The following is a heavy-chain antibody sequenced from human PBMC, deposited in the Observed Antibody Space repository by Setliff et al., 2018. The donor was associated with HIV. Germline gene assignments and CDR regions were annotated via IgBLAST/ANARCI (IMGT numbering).Heavy chain of an antibody. CDR3: ATAKEVGLAEGGFDY. V-gene: IGHV1-2*02. CDR2: INPNSGGT. CDR1: GYTFTGYY. Sequence: ASVKVSCKASGYTFTGYYMHWVRQAPGQGLEWMGWINPNSGGTNYAQKFQGRVTMTRDTSISTAYMDLSSLRSEDTAVYYCATAKEVGLAEGGFDYWGQGTRVTVSS. J-gene: IGHJ4*02. D-gene: IGHD6-19*01.